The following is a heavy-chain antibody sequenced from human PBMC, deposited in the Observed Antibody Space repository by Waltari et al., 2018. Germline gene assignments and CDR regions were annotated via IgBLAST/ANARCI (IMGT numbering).Heavy chain of an antibody. CDR1: GFTVSNNN. CDR3: ARDMSGPFDY. Sequence: EVQLVESGGGLIQPGGSLRLSCAASGFTVSNNNMNWVRQAPGKGLEWVSVIYSGGNTYYSASVKGRFTISRDIPDNTLHLQMNSLRAEDTAVYYCARDMSGPFDYWGQGTLVTVSS. V-gene: IGHV3-53*01. CDR2: IYSGGNT. J-gene: IGHJ4*02. D-gene: IGHD3-3*01.